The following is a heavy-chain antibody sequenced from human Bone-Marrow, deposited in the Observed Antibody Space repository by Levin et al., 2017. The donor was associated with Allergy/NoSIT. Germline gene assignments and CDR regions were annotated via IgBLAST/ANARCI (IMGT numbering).Heavy chain of an antibody. CDR2: ISGSGENT. D-gene: IGHD3-22*01. Sequence: GGSLRLSCAASGFIFNTYRMSWVRQAPGKGLEWVSVISGSGENTYYADSAKGRFTISRDNGKNRLYLQMNSLRAEDTAIYYCAKQKYSSAWDYFQHWGQGTQVTVSS. V-gene: IGHV3-23*01. CDR1: GFIFNTYR. J-gene: IGHJ1*01. CDR3: AKQKYSSAWDYFQH.